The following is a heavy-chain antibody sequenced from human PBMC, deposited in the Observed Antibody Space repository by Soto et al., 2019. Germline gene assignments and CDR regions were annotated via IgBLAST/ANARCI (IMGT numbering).Heavy chain of an antibody. Sequence: QVQLVQSGAEVRKPGSSVKVSCKASGGTFSSYTISWVRQAPGQGLQWMGGIIPIFGTTNYAQKFQGRVTFTSDESTSTAYMDLSSLRSEDTAVYYCARHISYQPLFSSFDYWGQGTPVTVSS. V-gene: IGHV1-69*01. CDR1: GGTFSSYT. J-gene: IGHJ4*02. CDR3: ARHISYQPLFSSFDY. CDR2: IIPIFGTT. D-gene: IGHD3-10*02.